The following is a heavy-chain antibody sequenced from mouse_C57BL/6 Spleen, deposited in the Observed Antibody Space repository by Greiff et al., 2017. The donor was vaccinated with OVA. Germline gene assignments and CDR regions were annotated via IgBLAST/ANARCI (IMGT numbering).Heavy chain of an antibody. D-gene: IGHD1-1*01. J-gene: IGHJ1*03. V-gene: IGHV5-4*01. CDR1: GFTFSSYA. CDR3: ANYYGSSYWYFDV. Sequence: EVQLQESGGGLVKPGGSLKLSCAASGFTFSSYAMSWVRQTPEKRLEWVATISDGGSYTYYPDNVKGRFTISRDNAKNNLYLQMSHLKSEDTAMYDCANYYGSSYWYFDVWGTGTTVTVSS. CDR2: ISDGGSYT.